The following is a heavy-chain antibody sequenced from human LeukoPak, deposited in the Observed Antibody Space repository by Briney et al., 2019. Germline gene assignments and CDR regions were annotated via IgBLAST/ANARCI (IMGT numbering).Heavy chain of an antibody. J-gene: IGHJ6*02. CDR3: AKVIRGGYGMDV. V-gene: IGHV3-48*02. D-gene: IGHD3-10*01. Sequence: PGGSLRLSCAASGFTFSTNDMSWVRQPPGKGLEWVSYISDSSSLTDYADSVKGRFTISRDNAKNSLSLQLNSLRDEDTAVYFCAKVIRGGYGMDVWGQGTTVTVSS. CDR2: ISDSSSLT. CDR1: GFTFSTND.